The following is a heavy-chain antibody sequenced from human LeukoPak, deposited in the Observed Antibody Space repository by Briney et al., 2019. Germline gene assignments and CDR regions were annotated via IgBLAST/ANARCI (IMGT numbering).Heavy chain of an antibody. CDR1: GDSVRGDTYY. J-gene: IGHJ4*02. V-gene: IGHV4-61*01. CDR2: VYYSGRT. CDR3: ARSPPTGGWYRYDY. D-gene: IGHD6-19*01. Sequence: SETLSLTCTVSGDSVRGDTYYWSWIRQPPGKGLEWIGFVYYSGRTNYNASLKSRVTMSVDTSKNQFSLMLRSVTAADTAVYYCARSPPTGGWYRYDYWGQGTLVTVSS.